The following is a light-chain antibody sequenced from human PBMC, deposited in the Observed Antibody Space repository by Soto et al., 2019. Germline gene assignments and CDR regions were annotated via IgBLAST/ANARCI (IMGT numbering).Light chain of an antibody. J-gene: IGKJ2*03. Sequence: VVMTQSPGTLSASPGEGVTLSCRASQSVGNSLAWYQQKPGQAHRLLIFGASTRVTGIPARFSGSGSGTELPITITSLESEDFAVYYCQQYNNWPEYSFGQGTKVEIK. CDR1: QSVGNS. CDR3: QQYNNWPEYS. CDR2: GAS. V-gene: IGKV3-15*01.